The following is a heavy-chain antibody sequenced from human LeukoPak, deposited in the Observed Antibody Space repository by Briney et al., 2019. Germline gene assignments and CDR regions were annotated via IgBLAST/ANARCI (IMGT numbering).Heavy chain of an antibody. V-gene: IGHV1-2*02. CDR3: ARGSDDFWSGYSPSY. CDR2: INPNSGGT. J-gene: IGHJ4*02. Sequence: ASVKVSCKASGYTFTGYYTHWVRQAPGQGLEWMGWINPNSGGTNYAQKFQGRVTMTRDTSISTAYMELSRLRSDDTAVYYCARGSDDFWSGYSPSYWGQGTLVTVSS. D-gene: IGHD3-3*01. CDR1: GYTFTGYY.